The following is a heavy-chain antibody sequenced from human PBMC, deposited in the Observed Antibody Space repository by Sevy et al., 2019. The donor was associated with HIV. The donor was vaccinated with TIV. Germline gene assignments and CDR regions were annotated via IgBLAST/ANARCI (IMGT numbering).Heavy chain of an antibody. J-gene: IGHJ4*02. V-gene: IGHV3-7*04. CDR3: ARGYSNLRGYSYGTYYFDY. Sequence: GGSLRLSSAASGFTFSSYWMSWVRQAPGKGLEWVANIKQDGSEKYYVDSVKGRFTISRDNAKNSLYLQMNSLRAEDTAVYYCARGYSNLRGYSYGTYYFDYWGQGTLVTVSS. CDR1: GFTFSSYW. CDR2: IKQDGSEK. D-gene: IGHD5-18*01.